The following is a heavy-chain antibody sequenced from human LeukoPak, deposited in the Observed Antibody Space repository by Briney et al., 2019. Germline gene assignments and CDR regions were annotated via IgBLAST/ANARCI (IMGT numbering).Heavy chain of an antibody. CDR1: GGSINSDY. V-gene: IGHV4-59*01. D-gene: IGHD6-19*01. CDR2: ISYSGST. Sequence: SETLSLTCSVSGGSINSDYWTWIRQPPEKGLEWIGYISYSGSTNYNPSLKSRVTISVNTSEKQFSLKLSAVTAADTAVYYCARENRAAMSSGWFSYYMDVWGKGTTVIISS. J-gene: IGHJ6*03. CDR3: ARENRAAMSSGWFSYYMDV.